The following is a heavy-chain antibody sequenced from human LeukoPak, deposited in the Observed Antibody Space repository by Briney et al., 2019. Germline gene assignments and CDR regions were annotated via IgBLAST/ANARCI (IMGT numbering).Heavy chain of an antibody. Sequence: GASVKVSCKTSGDTYSDYYIHWVRQAPGQGLEWMGRIKSDDTTYAPKFQGRVAMIKDTSISTAYMELSSLRSDDTAVCYCATHSATGYVFDYFDFWGQGTQVIVSS. CDR2: IKSDDT. J-gene: IGHJ4*02. CDR3: ATHSATGYVFDYFDF. V-gene: IGHV1-2*02. CDR1: GDTYSDYY. D-gene: IGHD5-12*01.